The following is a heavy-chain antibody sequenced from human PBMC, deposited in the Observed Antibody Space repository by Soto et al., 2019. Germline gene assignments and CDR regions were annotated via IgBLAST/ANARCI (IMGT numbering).Heavy chain of an antibody. Sequence: PSETLSLTCTVSGASVVSGGYCCVWIRQFPGKGLEWIGYIKYSGTTHYSPSLKSRVNISFDKSKNQVFLNLRFVTGADTAVYFCARDVRDTGYSYWFDPWGQGILVTVSS. CDR1: GASVVSGGYC. D-gene: IGHD3-9*01. CDR3: ARDVRDTGYSYWFDP. CDR2: IKYSGTT. V-gene: IGHV4-31*03. J-gene: IGHJ5*02.